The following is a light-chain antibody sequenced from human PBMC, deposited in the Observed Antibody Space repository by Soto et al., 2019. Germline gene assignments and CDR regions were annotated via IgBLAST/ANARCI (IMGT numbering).Light chain of an antibody. CDR3: KQYNSYPIT. Sequence: DIQMTQSPSTLSASVGDRVTITCRASQSISSWLAWYQQKPGKAPKLLIYDASNLESGVPSRFSGSGSGTEFTLTIRSLQPDDFATYYCKQYNSYPITFGQGTKVDIK. CDR2: DAS. V-gene: IGKV1-5*01. CDR1: QSISSW. J-gene: IGKJ1*01.